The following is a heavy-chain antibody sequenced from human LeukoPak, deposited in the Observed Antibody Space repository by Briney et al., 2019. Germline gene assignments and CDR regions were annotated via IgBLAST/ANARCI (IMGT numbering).Heavy chain of an antibody. Sequence: ASVKVSCKAPGGSFSTYAVSWVRQAPGQGLEWVGGIIPMFGTNYAQKFRGRVTITTDESTSTAYMELSSLRSEDTGVYYCARMSVIGPSHFDFWGQGTLVTVSS. D-gene: IGHD2-21*01. V-gene: IGHV1-69*05. J-gene: IGHJ4*02. CDR3: ARMSVIGPSHFDF. CDR2: IIPMFGT. CDR1: GGSFSTYA.